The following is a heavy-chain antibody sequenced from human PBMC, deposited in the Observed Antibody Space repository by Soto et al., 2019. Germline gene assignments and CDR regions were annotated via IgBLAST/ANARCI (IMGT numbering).Heavy chain of an antibody. CDR1: GGSISSFS. CDR2: IYYNGNT. D-gene: IGHD5-18*01. J-gene: IGHJ5*02. CDR3: ARRGRQDSTSSSDSYFDP. V-gene: IGHV4-59*08. Sequence: QVQLQESGPGLVKPAETLSLTCSLSGGSISSFSWHWIRQPPGKGLERIGYIYYNGNTGYNPSLESRVTISVDTSKNQYSLKLSSVTAADTAVYYCARRGRQDSTSSSDSYFDPWGQGTLVTVSS.